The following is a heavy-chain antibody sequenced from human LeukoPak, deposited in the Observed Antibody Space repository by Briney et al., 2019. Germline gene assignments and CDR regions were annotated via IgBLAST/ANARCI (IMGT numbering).Heavy chain of an antibody. CDR2: IYYSGSI. CDR1: GGSISSYY. CDR3: ARDQNGGMDV. Sequence: PSETLSLTCTVSGGSISSYYWSWIRQPPGKGLEWIGYIYYSGSINYNPPLNSRGTISVDTSQNQFSLKLSSVTAADTAVYYCARDQNGGMDVWGQGTTVTVSS. J-gene: IGHJ6*02. D-gene: IGHD1-1*01. V-gene: IGHV4-59*01.